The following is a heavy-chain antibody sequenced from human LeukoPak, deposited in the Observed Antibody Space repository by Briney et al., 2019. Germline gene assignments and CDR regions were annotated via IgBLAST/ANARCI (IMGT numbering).Heavy chain of an antibody. Sequence: SETLSLTCAVSGGSISGWYWSWIRQPPGKGLEWNGHIYDSGTTNYNPSLKSRVTMSVDSSKNQFSLKLTSVTAADTAVYYCARETTLTGYSSGLGFNYWGQGTLVTVSS. CDR1: GGSISGWY. CDR3: ARETTLTGYSSGLGFNY. D-gene: IGHD6-19*01. J-gene: IGHJ4*02. CDR2: IYDSGTT. V-gene: IGHV4-59*01.